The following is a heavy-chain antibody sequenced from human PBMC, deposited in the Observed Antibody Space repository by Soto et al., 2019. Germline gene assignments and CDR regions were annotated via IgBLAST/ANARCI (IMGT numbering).Heavy chain of an antibody. D-gene: IGHD6-25*01. J-gene: IGHJ6*02. V-gene: IGHV5-51*01. CDR2: IYPGDSDT. Sequence: PGESLKISCKGSGYSFTSYWIGWVRQMPGKGLEWMGIIYPGDSDTRYSPSFQGQVTISADKSISTAYLQWSSLKASDTAMYYCARPSRPRGLDYYYGMDVWGQGTTVTAP. CDR1: GYSFTSYW. CDR3: ARPSRPRGLDYYYGMDV.